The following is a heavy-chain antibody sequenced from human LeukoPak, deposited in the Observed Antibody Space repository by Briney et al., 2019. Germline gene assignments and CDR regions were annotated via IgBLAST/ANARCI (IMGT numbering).Heavy chain of an antibody. J-gene: IGHJ4*02. D-gene: IGHD3-9*01. Sequence: GGSLRLSCATSGFTFSSYAMSWVRQAPGKGLEWVSCIGASVGSTYYADSVRGRFTISRDNTNIRLYLQMNRHRQMNRLESCCSKAYYYDILTGLDYWGQGTLVTVSS. CDR3: SKAYYYDILTGLDY. CDR1: GFTFSSYA. CDR2: IGASVGST. V-gene: IGHV3-23*01.